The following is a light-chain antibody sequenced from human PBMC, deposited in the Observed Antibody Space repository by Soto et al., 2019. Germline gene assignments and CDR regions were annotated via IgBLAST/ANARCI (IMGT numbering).Light chain of an antibody. CDR3: QQYNEWPQIT. CDR1: HSFSSSY. J-gene: IGKJ5*01. V-gene: IGKV3-20*01. Sequence: EIVLTQSPGTLSLSPGERATLSCRASHSFSSSYLAWYQQKPGQAPRLLIYGASSRATGIPDRFSGSGSGTDFTLTISRLEPEDFAVYYCQQYNEWPQITFGQGTLLEVK. CDR2: GAS.